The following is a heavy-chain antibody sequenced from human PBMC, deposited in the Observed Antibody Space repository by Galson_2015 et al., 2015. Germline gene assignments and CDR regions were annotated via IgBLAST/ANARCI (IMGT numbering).Heavy chain of an antibody. D-gene: IGHD3-22*01. CDR3: ARESNTYYSDGDERGYFDC. CDR1: GFTFSSHW. V-gene: IGHV3-74*01. Sequence: SLRLSCAASGFTFSSHWMHWVRQAPGKGLVWVSRIKTDGTYMDTADSVKGRFIVSRDNARNTLYLLMNSLAAEDTAVYWCARESNTYYSDGDERGYFDCWGQGTVVTVSS. CDR2: IKTDGTYM. J-gene: IGHJ4*02.